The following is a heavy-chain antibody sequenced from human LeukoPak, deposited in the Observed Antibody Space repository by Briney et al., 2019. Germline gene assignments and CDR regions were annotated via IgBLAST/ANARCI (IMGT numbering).Heavy chain of an antibody. V-gene: IGHV3-11*04. J-gene: IGHJ3*02. CDR1: GFTFSDYY. CDR3: ARDGELELRSDAFDI. CDR2: ISSSGSTI. Sequence: VGSLRLSCAASGFTFSDYYMSWIRQAPGKGLEWVSYISSSGSTIYYADSVKGRFTISRDNAKNSLYLQMNSLRAEDTAVYYCARDGELELRSDAFDIWGQGTMVTVSS. D-gene: IGHD1-7*01.